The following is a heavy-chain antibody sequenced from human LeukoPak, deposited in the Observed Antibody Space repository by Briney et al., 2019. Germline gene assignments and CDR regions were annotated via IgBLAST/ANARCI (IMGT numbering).Heavy chain of an antibody. D-gene: IGHD6-13*01. CDR3: ARSKLAAAGLDY. J-gene: IGHJ4*02. CDR1: GFTFSSYG. V-gene: IGHV1-46*01. Sequence: GGSLRLSCAASGFTFSSYGMHWVRQAPGKGLEWVGIINPSGGSTSYAQKFQGRVTMTRDTSTSTVYMELSSLRSEDTAVYYCARSKLAAAGLDYWGQGTLVTVSS. CDR2: INPSGGST.